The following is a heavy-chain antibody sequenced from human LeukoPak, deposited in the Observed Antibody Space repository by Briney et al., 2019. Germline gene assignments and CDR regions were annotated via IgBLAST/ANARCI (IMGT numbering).Heavy chain of an antibody. V-gene: IGHV5-51*01. Sequence: PGESLKISCKGSGYSFSNYWIGWVRQLPGKGLELMGIIYPSDSDTTYSPSFQGQVTISADKSISTAYLQWSSLKASDTAWYYCARVGDGYNPAYWGQGTLVSVSS. CDR1: GYSFSNYW. D-gene: IGHD5-24*01. J-gene: IGHJ4*02. CDR3: ARVGDGYNPAY. CDR2: IYPSDSDT.